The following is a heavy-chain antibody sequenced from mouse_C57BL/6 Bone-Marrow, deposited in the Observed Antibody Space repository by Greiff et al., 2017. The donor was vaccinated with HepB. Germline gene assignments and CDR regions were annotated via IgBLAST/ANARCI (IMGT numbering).Heavy chain of an antibody. J-gene: IGHJ3*01. V-gene: IGHV1-39*01. CDR1: GYSFTDYN. D-gene: IGHD1-1*01. Sequence: EVQLQQSGPELVKPGASVKISCKASGYSFTDYNMNWVKQSTGKGLEWIGVINPNYGTTSYNQKFKGKATLTVDQSSSTAYMQLNSLTSEDSAVYYCARYYYGSSYSWFAYWGQGTLVTVSA. CDR3: ARYYYGSSYSWFAY. CDR2: INPNYGTT.